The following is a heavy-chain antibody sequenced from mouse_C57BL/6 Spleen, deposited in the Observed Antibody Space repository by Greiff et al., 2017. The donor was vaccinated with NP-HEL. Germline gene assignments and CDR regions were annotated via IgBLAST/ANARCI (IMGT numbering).Heavy chain of an antibody. CDR1: GYTFTSYW. V-gene: IGHV1-55*01. CDR2: IYPGSGST. D-gene: IGHD1-1*01. J-gene: IGHJ3*01. Sequence: VQLQQPGAELVKPGASVKMSCKASGYTFTSYWITWVKQRPGQGLEWIGDIYPGSGSTNYNEKFKSKATLTVDTSSSTAYMQLSSLTSEDSAVYYCARSGDYGSRMDWFAYWGQGTLVTVSA. CDR3: ARSGDYGSRMDWFAY.